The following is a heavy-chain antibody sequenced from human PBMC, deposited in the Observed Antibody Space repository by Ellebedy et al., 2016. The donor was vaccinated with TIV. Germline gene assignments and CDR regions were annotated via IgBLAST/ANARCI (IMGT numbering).Heavy chain of an antibody. Sequence: PGGSLRLSCTASGFTVGNNYINWLRQAPGKGLEWVSLIYSGGDTVYADSVKGRFTISRDSSKNPLDLQMNSLKAEDTAVYYCARDPPGIAAPGPYKWGQGTLVTFSS. D-gene: IGHD6-13*01. V-gene: IGHV3-53*01. CDR2: IYSGGDT. J-gene: IGHJ4*02. CDR1: GFTVGNNY. CDR3: ARDPPGIAAPGPYK.